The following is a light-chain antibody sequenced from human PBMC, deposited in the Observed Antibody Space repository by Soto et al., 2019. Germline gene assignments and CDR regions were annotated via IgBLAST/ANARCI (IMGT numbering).Light chain of an antibody. Sequence: DIPMTQSPSTLSASVGDRVTITCRASQSISSWLAWYQQKPGEAPKLLLYHASTLESGVPSRFSGSGSGTDFTLTVSRLQPEDFGSYYCQQYNNSPWTFGQGTKVEIK. CDR2: HAS. J-gene: IGKJ1*01. V-gene: IGKV1-5*01. CDR1: QSISSW. CDR3: QQYNNSPWT.